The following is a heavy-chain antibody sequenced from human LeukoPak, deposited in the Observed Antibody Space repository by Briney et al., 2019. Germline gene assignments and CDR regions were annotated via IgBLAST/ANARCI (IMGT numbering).Heavy chain of an antibody. CDR2: INHSGST. Sequence: PSETLSLTCAVYGGSFSDYYWSWIRQPPGKGLEWIGEINHSGSTNYNPSLKSRVTISVDTSKNQFSLKLTSVTAADTAMHYCARTPPPGATAYGVVDYWGQGTRVTVSS. CDR3: ARTPPPGATAYGVVDY. V-gene: IGHV4-34*01. CDR1: GGSFSDYY. D-gene: IGHD3-16*01. J-gene: IGHJ4*02.